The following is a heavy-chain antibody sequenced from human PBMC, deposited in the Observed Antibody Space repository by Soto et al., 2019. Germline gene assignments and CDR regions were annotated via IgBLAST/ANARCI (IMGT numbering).Heavy chain of an antibody. CDR3: ATYSGSTGGLDP. CDR1: GLTVSSNH. Sequence: HPGGSLRLSCVASGLTVSSNHMSWVRQAPGKGLEWVSVILTTGSTYYADSLKGRFIISRDNSKNTLYLQMNSLRAEDTAVYYCATYSGSTGGLDPWGQGTLVTVSS. V-gene: IGHV3-53*01. D-gene: IGHD5-12*01. CDR2: ILTTGST. J-gene: IGHJ5*02.